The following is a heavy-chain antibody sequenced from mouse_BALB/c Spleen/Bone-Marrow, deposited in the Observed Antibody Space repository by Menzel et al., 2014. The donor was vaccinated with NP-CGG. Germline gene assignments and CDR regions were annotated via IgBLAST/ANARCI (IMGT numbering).Heavy chain of an antibody. CDR1: GYTFSSYG. CDR2: INSNGGST. V-gene: IGHV5-6-3*01. CDR3: ARDYYGSIDY. Sequence: EVMLVESGGGLVQPGGSLKLSCAASGYTFSSYGMSWVRQTPDKRLELVATINSNGGSTYYPDSVKGRFTISRDNAKNTLYLHMSSLKSEDTSMDYCARDYYGSIDYWGQGTTLTVSS. J-gene: IGHJ2*01. D-gene: IGHD1-1*01.